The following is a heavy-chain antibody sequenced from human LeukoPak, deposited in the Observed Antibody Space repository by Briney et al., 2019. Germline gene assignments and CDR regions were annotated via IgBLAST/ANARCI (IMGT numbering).Heavy chain of an antibody. CDR1: GGSISCYY. CDR3: ARDYDPPGL. CDR2: IYYSGNT. V-gene: IGHV4-59*01. D-gene: IGHD3-16*01. Sequence: SETLSLTCPFSGGSISCYYWSWIRQPPGKGLEWIGYIYYSGNTNYNPSLKSRVTISVDTSKNQFSLKLSSVTAADTAVYYYARDYDPPGLWGQGTLVTVSS. J-gene: IGHJ4*02.